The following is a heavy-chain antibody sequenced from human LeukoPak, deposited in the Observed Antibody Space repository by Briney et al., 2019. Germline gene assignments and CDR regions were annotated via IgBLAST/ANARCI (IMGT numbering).Heavy chain of an antibody. J-gene: IGHJ4*02. CDR3: ARLWYNWNYGYFDY. D-gene: IGHD1-7*01. V-gene: IGHV1-69*13. Sequence: GASVKVSCKASGYTFTNYHIAWVRQAPGQGLEWMGGIIPIFGTANYAQKFQGRVTITADESTSTAYMELSSLRSEDTAVYYCARLWYNWNYGYFDYWGQGTLVTVSS. CDR2: IIPIFGTA. CDR1: GYTFTNYH.